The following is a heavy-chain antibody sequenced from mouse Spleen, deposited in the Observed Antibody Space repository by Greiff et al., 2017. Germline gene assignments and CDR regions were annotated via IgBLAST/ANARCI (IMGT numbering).Heavy chain of an antibody. D-gene: IGHD1-1*01. CDR3: ARKKASTVVGGYFDY. CDR1: GYTFTDYY. Sequence: VKLQQSGPVLVKPGASVKMSCKASGYTFTDYYMNWVKQSHGKSLEWIGVINPYNGGTSYNQKFKGKATLTVDKSSSTAYMELNSLTSEDSAVYYCARKKASTVVGGYFDYWGQGTTLTVSS. CDR2: INPYNGGT. V-gene: IGHV1-19*01. J-gene: IGHJ2*01.